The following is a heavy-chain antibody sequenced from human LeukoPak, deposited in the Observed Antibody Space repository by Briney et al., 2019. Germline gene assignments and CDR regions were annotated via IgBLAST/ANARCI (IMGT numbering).Heavy chain of an antibody. CDR3: ASNDFDSSGYYYFDY. D-gene: IGHD3-22*01. J-gene: IGHJ4*02. CDR1: GGSISSYY. CDR2: IYTSGTT. V-gene: IGHV4-4*09. Sequence: PSKTLSLTCTVSGGSISSYYWSWIRQPPGKGLEWIGYIYTSGTTNYNPSLKSRVTISLDTSKNQFSLKLDSVTAADTAVYYCASNDFDSSGYYYFDYWGQGTLVTVSS.